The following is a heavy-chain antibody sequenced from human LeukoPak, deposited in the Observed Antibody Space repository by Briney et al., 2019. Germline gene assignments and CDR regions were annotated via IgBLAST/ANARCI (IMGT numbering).Heavy chain of an antibody. D-gene: IGHD2-21*02. J-gene: IGHJ4*02. Sequence: ASVKVPCKASGYTFTSYGISWVRQAPGPGLEWMGWISAYNGNTNYAQKLQGRVTMTTDASTNTACVVLRSLRSDDTGGYYCARGGVTSYFDYWGQGTLVTVSS. CDR1: GYTFTSYG. CDR2: ISAYNGNT. V-gene: IGHV1-18*01. CDR3: ARGGVTSYFDY.